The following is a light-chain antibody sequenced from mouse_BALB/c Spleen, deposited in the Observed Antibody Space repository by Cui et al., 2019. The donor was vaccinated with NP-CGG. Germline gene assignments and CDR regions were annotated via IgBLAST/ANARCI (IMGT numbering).Light chain of an antibody. CDR3: ALWYSNHWV. CDR2: GTN. J-gene: IGLJ1*01. V-gene: IGLV1*01. Sequence: QAVETQESALTTSPGETVTLTCRSNTGAVTTNNYANWVQEKPDHLFTGLIGGTNNRAPGVPARFSGSLIGDKAALTITGAQTEDEAIYFCALWYSNHWVFGGGTKLTVL. CDR1: TGAVTTNNY.